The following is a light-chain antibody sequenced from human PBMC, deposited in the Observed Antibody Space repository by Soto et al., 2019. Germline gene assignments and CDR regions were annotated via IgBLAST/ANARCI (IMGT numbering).Light chain of an antibody. CDR3: KQYSYFAT. J-gene: IGKJ1*01. V-gene: IGKV1-5*03. CDR1: QSISSW. CDR2: KAS. Sequence: DIQMTQSPSTLSASVGDRVTITCRASQSISSWLTWYQQKAGQAPKLLIYKASIVESGVPSRFSGSGSGTEFTLTISRLQPDDSATYYCKQYSYFATFGQGTRVEVK.